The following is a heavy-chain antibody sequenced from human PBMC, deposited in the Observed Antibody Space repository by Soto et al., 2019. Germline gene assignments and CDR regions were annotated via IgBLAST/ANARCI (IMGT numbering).Heavy chain of an antibody. V-gene: IGHV4-59*01. Sequence: TSETLSLTCTVSGGSISGYYWSWIRQPPGKGLEWIGYIYYSGSTNYNPSLKSRVTISVDTSKNQFSLKLSSVTAADTAVYYCARVWGYYFDYWGQGTLVTVSS. CDR2: IYYSGST. D-gene: IGHD3-22*01. CDR3: ARVWGYYFDY. CDR1: GGSISGYY. J-gene: IGHJ4*02.